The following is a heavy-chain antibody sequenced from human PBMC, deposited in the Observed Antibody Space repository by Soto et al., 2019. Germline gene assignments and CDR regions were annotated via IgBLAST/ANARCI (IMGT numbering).Heavy chain of an antibody. D-gene: IGHD2-15*01. V-gene: IGHV4-59*02. CDR1: GASVSHGY. Sequence: QMQLQASGPGLVKPSETLSLTCNVSGASVSHGYWSWIRQPPGKGLEWIGFMYFGGSFNYNPSLTSRATISVETSKNHSSMKVTSVPASDTAVYYCARSCYDGTGFAVDPWGQGTLVTVSS. CDR3: ARSCYDGTGFAVDP. J-gene: IGHJ5*02. CDR2: MYFGGSF.